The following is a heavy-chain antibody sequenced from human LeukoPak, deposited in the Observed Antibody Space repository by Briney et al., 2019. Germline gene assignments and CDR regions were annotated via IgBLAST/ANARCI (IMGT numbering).Heavy chain of an antibody. Sequence: KASETLSLTCTVSGGSISSYYWSWIRQPPGKGLEWIGYIYYSGSTNYNPSLKSRVTISVDTSKNQFSLKLSSVTAADTAVYYCARDNVDTGFDPWGQGTLVTVSS. CDR3: ARDNVDTGFDP. CDR1: GGSISSYY. CDR2: IYYSGST. D-gene: IGHD5-18*01. J-gene: IGHJ5*02. V-gene: IGHV4-59*01.